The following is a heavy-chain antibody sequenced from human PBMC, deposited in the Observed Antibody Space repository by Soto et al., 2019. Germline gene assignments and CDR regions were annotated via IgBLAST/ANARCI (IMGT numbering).Heavy chain of an antibody. V-gene: IGHV3-30*18. CDR1: GFTFSSYG. CDR3: AKGSNWRTNYYGMDV. Sequence: PGGSLRLSCAASGFTFSSYGMHWARQAPGKGLEWVAVISYDGSNKYYADSVKGRFTISRDNSKNTLYLQMNSLRAEDTAVYYCAKGSNWRTNYYGMDVWGQGTTVTVSS. CDR2: ISYDGSNK. D-gene: IGHD1-1*01. J-gene: IGHJ6*02.